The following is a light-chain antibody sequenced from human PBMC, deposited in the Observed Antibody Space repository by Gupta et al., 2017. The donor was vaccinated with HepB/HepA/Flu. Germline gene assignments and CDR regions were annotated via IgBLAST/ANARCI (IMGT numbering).Light chain of an antibody. CDR2: GAA. Sequence: EIVLTQSPGTLSLSPGERATLSCRASQSVDANYLAWYQQKPGQAPRLLIYGAANRATGIPDKFSGTGSGTHFILAISRLEPEDFVVYYCQHYGHSLWTFGQGTKVEIK. CDR3: QHYGHSLWT. J-gene: IGKJ1*01. V-gene: IGKV3-20*01. CDR1: QSVDANY.